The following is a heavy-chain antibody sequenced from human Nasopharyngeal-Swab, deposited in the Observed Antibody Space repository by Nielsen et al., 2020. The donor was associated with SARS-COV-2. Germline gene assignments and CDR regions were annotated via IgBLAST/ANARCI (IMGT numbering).Heavy chain of an antibody. Sequence: VRQAPGKGLEWVGRIKSKTDGGTTDYAAPVKGRFTISRGDSKNTLYLQMNSLKTEDTAVYYCTTNLGGHITIFGVVIIRGYYYYGMDVWGQGTTVTVSS. D-gene: IGHD3-3*01. CDR3: TTNLGGHITIFGVVIIRGYYYYGMDV. CDR2: IKSKTDGGTT. V-gene: IGHV3-15*01. J-gene: IGHJ6*02.